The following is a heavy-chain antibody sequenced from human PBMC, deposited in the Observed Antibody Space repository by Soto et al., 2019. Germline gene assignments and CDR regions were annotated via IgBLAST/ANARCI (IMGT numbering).Heavy chain of an antibody. CDR2: ISVSGDSR. CDR3: ATIFRYGDPEY. Sequence: EVQLLESGGGLVQPGGSLRLSCATSGFTFSSYAMSWVRQAPVKGMEWVSGISVSGDSRYDADSVKGCFTISRDNSKSTLYLQMNSLRTEDTAVYYCATIFRYGDPEYWGQGDLVTASS. J-gene: IGHJ4*02. CDR1: GFTFSSYA. D-gene: IGHD2-21*02. V-gene: IGHV3-23*01.